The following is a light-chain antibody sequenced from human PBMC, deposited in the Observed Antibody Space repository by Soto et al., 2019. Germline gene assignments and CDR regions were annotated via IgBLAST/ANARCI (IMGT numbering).Light chain of an antibody. V-gene: IGLV2-8*01. Sequence: QSALTQPPSAPGSPGQSVTISCTGTSSDIGNYNYVSWYQQHPGKAPKLMIYEVTKRPSGVPDRFSGSKSGSTASLTVSGLQAEDEADYYCSSYAGSNSWVFGGGTKLTVL. CDR1: SSDIGNYNY. CDR3: SSYAGSNSWV. J-gene: IGLJ3*02. CDR2: EVT.